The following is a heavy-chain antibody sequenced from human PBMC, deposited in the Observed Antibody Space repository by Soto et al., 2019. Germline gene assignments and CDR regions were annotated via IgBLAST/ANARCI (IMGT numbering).Heavy chain of an antibody. V-gene: IGHV3-30*04. J-gene: IGHJ4*02. CDR1: GFTFTTYA. CDR3: ARDQCFGGGRSCYYFDF. Sequence: GGSLRLSCAASGFTFTTYAIHWVRQAPGKGLEWVAVISNDGRGKYYTDSVKGRFTISRDNSKNTLYLQMNSLRSDDTAVYYCARDQCFGGGRSCYYFDFWGQGTLVTVSS. CDR2: ISNDGRGK. D-gene: IGHD2-15*01.